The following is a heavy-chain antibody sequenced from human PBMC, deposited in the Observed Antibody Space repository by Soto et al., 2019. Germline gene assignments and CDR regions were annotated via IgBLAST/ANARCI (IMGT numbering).Heavy chain of an antibody. Sequence: GESLKLSCKGSGYSFTSYWIGWVRQMPGKGMEWMGIIYPGDSDTRYSPCFQAQVTISADKSITTAYLQWSSLKASDTALYYCARCATVTPRAVDWFDPWGQGTLVTVSS. CDR3: ARCATVTPRAVDWFDP. CDR1: GYSFTSYW. D-gene: IGHD4-17*01. V-gene: IGHV5-51*03. CDR2: IYPGDSDT. J-gene: IGHJ5*02.